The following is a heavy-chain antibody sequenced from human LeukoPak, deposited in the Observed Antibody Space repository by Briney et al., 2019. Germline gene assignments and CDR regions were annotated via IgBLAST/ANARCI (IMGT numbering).Heavy chain of an antibody. CDR3: AKGISVDGYNFERGADC. Sequence: GGSLRLSCAASGFSFSTYVMSWVRQPPGKGLEWVSSVSCNGRHTYNADFVKGRWDISRDNSKNTFFLQMNSLTVEDTAVYFCAKGISVDGYNFERGADCWGQGILVTVSS. CDR1: GFSFSTYV. J-gene: IGHJ4*02. CDR2: VSCNGRHT. D-gene: IGHD5-24*01. V-gene: IGHV3-23*01.